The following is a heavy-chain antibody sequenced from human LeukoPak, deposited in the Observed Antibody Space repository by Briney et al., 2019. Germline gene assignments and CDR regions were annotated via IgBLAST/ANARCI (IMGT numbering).Heavy chain of an antibody. Sequence: PGGSLRLSCAASGFTFSGYAMSWVRQAPGKGLEWVSAISGSGGSTYYADSVKGRFTISRDNSKNTLYLQMNSLRAEDTAVYYCAKVLSGGYDFAGYYYGMDVWGQGTTITVSS. D-gene: IGHD5-12*01. V-gene: IGHV3-23*01. CDR1: GFTFSGYA. CDR2: ISGSGGST. J-gene: IGHJ6*02. CDR3: AKVLSGGYDFAGYYYGMDV.